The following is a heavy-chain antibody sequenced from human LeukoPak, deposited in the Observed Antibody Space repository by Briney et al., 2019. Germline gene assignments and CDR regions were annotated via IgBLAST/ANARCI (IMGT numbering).Heavy chain of an antibody. CDR3: ARAMTYYYDSSGYPPPRYFDY. D-gene: IGHD3-22*01. CDR1: GFTFSSYA. Sequence: GSLRLSCAASGFTFSSYAMSWIRQPPGKGLEWIGEINHSGSTNYNPSLKSRVTISVGTSKNQFSLKLSSVTAAGTAVYYCARAMTYYYDSSGYPPPRYFDYWGQGTLVTVSS. CDR2: INHSGST. J-gene: IGHJ4*02. V-gene: IGHV4-34*01.